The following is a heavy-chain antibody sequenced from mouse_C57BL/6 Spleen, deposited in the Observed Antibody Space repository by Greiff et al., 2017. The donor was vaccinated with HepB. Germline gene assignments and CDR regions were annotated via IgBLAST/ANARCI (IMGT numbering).Heavy chain of an antibody. V-gene: IGHV1-18*01. D-gene: IGHD2-4*01. CDR3: ARTPYDYDGVFAY. CDR1: GYTFTDYN. CDR2: INPNNGGT. J-gene: IGHJ3*01. Sequence: VQLQQSGPELVKPGASVKIPCKASGYTFTDYNMDWVKQSHGKSLEWIGDINPNNGGTIYNQKFKGKATLTVDKSSSTAYMELRSLTSEDTAVYYCARTPYDYDGVFAYWGQGTLVTVSA.